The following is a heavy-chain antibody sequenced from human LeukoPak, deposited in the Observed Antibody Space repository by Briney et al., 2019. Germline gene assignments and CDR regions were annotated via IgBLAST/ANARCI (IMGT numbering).Heavy chain of an antibody. CDR3: ARVTAIPRLLDY. Sequence: SETLSLTCTVSGGSISSSSYYWGWIRQPPGKGLEWTGSIYYSGSTYYNPSLKSRVTISVDTSKNQFSLKLSSVTAADTAVYYCARVTAIPRLLDYWGQGTLVTVSS. CDR2: IYYSGST. J-gene: IGHJ4*02. V-gene: IGHV4-39*01. D-gene: IGHD5-18*01. CDR1: GGSISSSSYY.